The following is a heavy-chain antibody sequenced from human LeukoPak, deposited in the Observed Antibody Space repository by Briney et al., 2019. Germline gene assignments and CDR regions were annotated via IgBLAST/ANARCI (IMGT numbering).Heavy chain of an antibody. CDR2: INTDGSNT. V-gene: IGHV3-74*01. D-gene: IGHD6-13*01. CDR3: ARHSNSNWREVDY. Sequence: GGSLRLSCAASGFTFSSYAMLWVRQAPGKGLVWVSRINTDGSNTNYADSVKGRFTISRDNAKNTLYLQMNSLRAEDTAVYYCARHSNSNWREVDYWGQGTLVTVSS. CDR1: GFTFSSYA. J-gene: IGHJ4*02.